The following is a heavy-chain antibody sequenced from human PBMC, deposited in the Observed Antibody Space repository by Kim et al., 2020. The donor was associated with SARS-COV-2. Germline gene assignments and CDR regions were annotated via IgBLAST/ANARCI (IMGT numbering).Heavy chain of an antibody. CDR2: ISWDGGST. D-gene: IGHD2-15*01. CDR1: GFTFDDYA. Sequence: GGSLRLSCAASGFTFDDYAMHWVRQAPGKGLEWVSLISWDGGSTYYADSVKGRFTISRDNSKNSLYLQMNSLRAEDTALYYCAKVVGLLSLYGMDVWGQGTTVTVSS. V-gene: IGHV3-43D*03. J-gene: IGHJ6*02. CDR3: AKVVGLLSLYGMDV.